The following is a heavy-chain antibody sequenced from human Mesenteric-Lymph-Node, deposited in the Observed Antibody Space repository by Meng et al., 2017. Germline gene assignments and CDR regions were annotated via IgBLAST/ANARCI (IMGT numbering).Heavy chain of an antibody. D-gene: IGHD6-19*01. CDR1: GGSISSGSYY. CDR3: ARFSSGWDDY. Sequence: SETLSLTCTVSGGSISSGSYYWSWIRQPAGKGLEWIGRIYTSGSTNYNPSLKSRATISVDASKNQFSLKLSSVTAADTAVYYCARFSSGWDDYWGQGTLVTVSS. CDR2: IYTSGST. J-gene: IGHJ4*02. V-gene: IGHV4-61*02.